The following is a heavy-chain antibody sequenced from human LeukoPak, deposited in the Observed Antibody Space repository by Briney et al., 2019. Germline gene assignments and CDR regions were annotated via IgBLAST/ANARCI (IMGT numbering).Heavy chain of an antibody. J-gene: IGHJ3*02. CDR1: GFTFSSYG. D-gene: IGHD6-6*01. CDR3: AKGGLVVRDFDI. Sequence: GGSLRLSCAASGFTFSSYGMHWVRQAPGKGLEWVAFIRYGGSNKYYADSVKGRFTISRDKSKNTLYLQMNSLRAEDTAVYYCAKGGLVVRDFDIWGQGTMVTVSS. V-gene: IGHV3-30*02. CDR2: IRYGGSNK.